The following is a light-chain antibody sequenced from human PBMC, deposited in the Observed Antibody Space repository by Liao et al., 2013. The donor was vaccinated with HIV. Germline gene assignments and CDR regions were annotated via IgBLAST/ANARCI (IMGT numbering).Light chain of an antibody. CDR3: QAWDSGAEVL. V-gene: IGLV3-1*01. CDR2: QDT. CDR1: ELGDKY. Sequence: SYELTQPPSVSVSPGQTASIICSGDELGDKYASWYQQRPGQSPVLVIYQDTKRPSGIPERFSGSYSGNTATLTITGTQTMDESDYFCQAWDSGAEVLFGGGTKLTVL. J-gene: IGLJ2*01.